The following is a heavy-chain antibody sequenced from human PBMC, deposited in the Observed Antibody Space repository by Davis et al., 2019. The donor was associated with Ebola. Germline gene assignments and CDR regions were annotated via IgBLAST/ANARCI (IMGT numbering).Heavy chain of an antibody. Sequence: PGGSLRLSCAVYGGSFSGYYWSWIRQPPGKGLEWIGEINHSGSTNYNPSLKSRVTISVDTSKNQFSLKLSSVTAADTAVYYCARGHGVVVPAARVAASGSGYYYYYMDVWGKGTTVTVSS. J-gene: IGHJ6*03. D-gene: IGHD2-2*01. CDR2: INHSGST. CDR3: ARGHGVVVPAARVAASGSGYYYYYMDV. V-gene: IGHV4-34*01. CDR1: GGSFSGYY.